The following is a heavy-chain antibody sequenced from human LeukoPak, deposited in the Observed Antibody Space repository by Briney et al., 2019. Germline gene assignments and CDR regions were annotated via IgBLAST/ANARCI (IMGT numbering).Heavy chain of an antibody. CDR1: GGSISSYY. D-gene: IGHD6-19*01. CDR2: IYYSGST. J-gene: IGHJ4*02. V-gene: IGHV4-59*08. CDR3: AGQQWLVYGN. Sequence: PSETLFLTCTVSGGSISSYYWSWIRQPPGKGLEWIGYIYYSGSTNYNPSLKSRVTISVDTSKNQFSLKLSSVTAADTAVYYCAGQQWLVYGNRGQGTLVTVSS.